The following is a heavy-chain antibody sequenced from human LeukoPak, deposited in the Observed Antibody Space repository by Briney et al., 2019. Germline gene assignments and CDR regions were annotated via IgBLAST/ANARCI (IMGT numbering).Heavy chain of an antibody. D-gene: IGHD5-18*01. Sequence: PSETLSLTCTVSGGSISSGSYYWGWIRQPPGKGLEWIRNIYYTGSTYYSPPLNSRVTVSKDTSKNQFSLKLSSVTAADTAVYYCARVKKVDTSIDYWGQGTLVTVSS. CDR1: GGSISSGSYY. CDR2: IYYTGST. V-gene: IGHV4-39*01. J-gene: IGHJ4*02. CDR3: ARVKKVDTSIDY.